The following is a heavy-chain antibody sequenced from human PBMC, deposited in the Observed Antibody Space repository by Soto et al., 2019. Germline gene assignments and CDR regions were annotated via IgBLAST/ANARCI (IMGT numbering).Heavy chain of an antibody. CDR3: ARGRYGDY. CDR1: GYAFTTYG. D-gene: IGHD1-1*01. CDR2: ISAHNGNT. J-gene: IGHJ4*02. V-gene: IGHV1-18*01. Sequence: QVHLVQSGAEVKKPGASVKVSCKGSGYAFTTYGITWVRQAPGQGLEWMGWISAHNGNTNYAQKLQGRVTLPRDTSTSTAYMELRSLRSNDTPVYYCARGRYGDYWGQGALVTVSS.